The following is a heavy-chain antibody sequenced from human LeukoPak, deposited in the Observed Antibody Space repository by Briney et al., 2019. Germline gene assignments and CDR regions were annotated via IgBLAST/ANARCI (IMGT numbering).Heavy chain of an antibody. D-gene: IGHD1-14*01. J-gene: IGHJ3*02. CDR2: IKQDGSEK. CDR1: TFTFSNYR. V-gene: IGHV3-7*03. Sequence: GGSLRLSCAASTFTFSNYRMSWVRQAPGKGLEWVAIIKQDGSEKYYVDSVKGRFTISRDNAKTSLYLQMNSLRAEDTAVYYCARDVLAAGATGTFDIWGQGTMVTVSS. CDR3: ARDVLAAGATGTFDI.